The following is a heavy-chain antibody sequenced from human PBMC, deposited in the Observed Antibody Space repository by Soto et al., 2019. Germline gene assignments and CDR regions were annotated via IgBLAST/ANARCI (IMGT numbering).Heavy chain of an antibody. CDR2: IWYDGSNK. Sequence: QVQLVESGGGVVQPGRSLRLSCAASGFTFSSYGMHWVRQAPGKGLEWVAVIWYDGSNKYYADSVKGRFTISRDNSKNTLYLQMNSLRAEETAVYYCARENYDSSGYYYYFDYWGQGTLVTVSS. J-gene: IGHJ4*02. CDR3: ARENYDSSGYYYYFDY. V-gene: IGHV3-33*01. CDR1: GFTFSSYG. D-gene: IGHD3-22*01.